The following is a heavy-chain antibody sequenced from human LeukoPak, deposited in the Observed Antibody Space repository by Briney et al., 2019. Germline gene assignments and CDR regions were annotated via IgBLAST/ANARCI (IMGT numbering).Heavy chain of an antibody. CDR1: GYTFTSYG. V-gene: IGHV1-18*01. D-gene: IGHD4-17*01. Sequence: ASVKVSCKASGYTFTSYGISWVRQAPGQGLEWMGWISAYNGNTNYAQKLQGRVTMTTDTSTSTAYMELRSLRADDTAVYYCATYPDDYGDYGWFDPWGQGTLVTVSS. CDR3: ATYPDDYGDYGWFDP. J-gene: IGHJ5*02. CDR2: ISAYNGNT.